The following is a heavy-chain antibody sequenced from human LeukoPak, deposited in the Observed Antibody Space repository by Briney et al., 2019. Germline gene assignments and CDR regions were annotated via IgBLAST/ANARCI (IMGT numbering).Heavy chain of an antibody. CDR3: AKAPTVTTLVVDY. CDR1: GFTSSNYW. D-gene: IGHD4-17*01. V-gene: IGHV3-74*01. Sequence: TGGSLRLSCAASGFTSSNYWMHWVRQTPGKGLVWVSHINGDGRTTSYADSVKGRFTISRDISKNTLYLQMNSLRAEDTAVYYCAKAPTVTTLVVDYWGQGTLVTVSS. J-gene: IGHJ4*02. CDR2: INGDGRTT.